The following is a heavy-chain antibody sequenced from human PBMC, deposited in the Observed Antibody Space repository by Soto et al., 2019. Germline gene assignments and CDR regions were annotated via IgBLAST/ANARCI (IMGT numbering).Heavy chain of an antibody. V-gene: IGHV3-7*01. J-gene: IGHJ6*03. CDR3: ARIGVLMVYAPYYYYYYYMDV. D-gene: IGHD2-8*01. CDR1: GFTFSSYW. Sequence: GGSLRLSCAASGFTFSSYWMSWVRQAPGKGLEWVANIKQDGSEKYYVDSVKGRFTISRDNAKNSLYLQMNSLRAEDTAVYYCARIGVLMVYAPYYYYYYYMDVWGKGPTVPVSS. CDR2: IKQDGSEK.